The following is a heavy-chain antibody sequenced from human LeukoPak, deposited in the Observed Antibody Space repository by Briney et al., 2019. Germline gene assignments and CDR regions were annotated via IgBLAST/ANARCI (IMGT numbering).Heavy chain of an antibody. J-gene: IGHJ4*02. D-gene: IGHD3-10*01. Sequence: PGGSLRLSCSASGFTFSSYAMSWVRQAPGEGLESVSAISDSGHVTYYADSVRGRFTVSRDNSKNTQYLQMNSLRAEDTAVYYCARHSGSGNYNNYLDYWGQGTLVTVSS. CDR1: GFTFSSYA. CDR2: ISDSGHVT. V-gene: IGHV3-23*01. CDR3: ARHSGSGNYNNYLDY.